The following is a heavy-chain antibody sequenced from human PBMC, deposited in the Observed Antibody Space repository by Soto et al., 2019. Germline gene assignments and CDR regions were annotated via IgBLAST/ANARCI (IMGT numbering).Heavy chain of an antibody. CDR2: IYYSGST. D-gene: IGHD2-21*02. J-gene: IGHJ6*02. CDR3: ARAGVLLFGGNSDYYSTMDV. CDR1: GGSISSYY. V-gene: IGHV4-59*08. Sequence: SETLSLTCTVSGGSISSYYWSWIRQPPGKGLEWIGYIYYSGSTNYNPSLKSRVTISIDTSKNQFSLKLSSVTAADTAFYYCARAGVLLFGGNSDYYSTMDVWGQGTTVTVS.